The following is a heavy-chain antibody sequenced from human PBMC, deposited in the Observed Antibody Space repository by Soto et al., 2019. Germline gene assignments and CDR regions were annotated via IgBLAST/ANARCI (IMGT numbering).Heavy chain of an antibody. CDR3: AKDIARGPSTSSYYYYGVDV. CDR2: ISYDGTKK. Sequence: QVQLVESGGGVVQPGRSLTLSCAASGFTFTTLAMHWARQIPGKGLEWVALISYDGTKKYYADSVKGRFTISRDQSKNTLYLQMNSLSAEDTAVYYCAKDIARGPSTSSYYYYGVDVWGQGTTVTVSS. J-gene: IGHJ6*02. D-gene: IGHD3-10*01. CDR1: GFTFTTLA. V-gene: IGHV3-30*18.